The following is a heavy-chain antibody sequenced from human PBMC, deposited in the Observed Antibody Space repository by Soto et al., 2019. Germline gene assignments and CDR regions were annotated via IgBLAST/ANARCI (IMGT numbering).Heavy chain of an antibody. CDR1: GASINSAGYF. Sequence: SETLSLTCNVSGASINSAGYFWTWIRQPPGKGLEWLAEINHSGITNYNPSVESRVSMSVDTSKNQFSLRLYSVTAADTAVYYCVRGPYNYNSRYFDYWGQGTLVTVSS. J-gene: IGHJ4*02. CDR3: VRGPYNYNSRYFDY. D-gene: IGHD1-1*01. CDR2: INHSGIT. V-gene: IGHV4-61*08.